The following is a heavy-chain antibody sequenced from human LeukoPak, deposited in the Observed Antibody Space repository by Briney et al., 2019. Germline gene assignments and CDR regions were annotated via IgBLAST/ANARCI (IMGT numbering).Heavy chain of an antibody. CDR3: ATEAGFTIRNWFDP. V-gene: IGHV1-8*03. D-gene: IGHD3-3*01. Sequence: ASVKVSCKASGYTFTSYDINWVRQATGQGLEWMGWMNPNSGNTGYAQKFQGRVTITRNTSISTAYMELSSLRSEDTAVYYCATEAGFTIRNWFDPWGQGTLVTVSS. J-gene: IGHJ5*02. CDR2: MNPNSGNT. CDR1: GYTFTSYD.